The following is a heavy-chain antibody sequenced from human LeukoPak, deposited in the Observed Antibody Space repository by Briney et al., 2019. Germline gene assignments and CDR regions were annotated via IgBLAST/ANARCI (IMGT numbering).Heavy chain of an antibody. V-gene: IGHV4-39*07. CDR1: GGSIGSSSYY. CDR3: ARDGNYGSGRPFDY. J-gene: IGHJ4*02. D-gene: IGHD3-10*01. Sequence: EPLSLTCTVSGGSIGSSSYYWGWIRQPPGKGLEWIGSIYYSGSTYYNPSLKSRVTISVDTSKNQFSLKLSSVTAADTAVYYCARDGNYGSGRPFDYWGQGTLVTVSS. CDR2: IYYSGST.